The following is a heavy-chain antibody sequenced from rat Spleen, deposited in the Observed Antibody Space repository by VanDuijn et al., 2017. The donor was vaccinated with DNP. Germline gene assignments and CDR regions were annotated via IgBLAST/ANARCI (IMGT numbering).Heavy chain of an antibody. V-gene: IGHV2-30*01. CDR3: TAGFITTVIDY. D-gene: IGHD1-1*01. CDR2: IWTGGST. CDR1: GFSLTSYN. J-gene: IGHJ2*01. Sequence: QVQLKESGPGLVQPSQTLSLTCTVSGFSLTSYNVHWVRQPTGKGLEWMGIIWTGGSTDYNSALKSRLSISRDTSKSQVFLKMNSLQTEDTAIYFCTAGFITTVIDYWGQGVMVTVSS.